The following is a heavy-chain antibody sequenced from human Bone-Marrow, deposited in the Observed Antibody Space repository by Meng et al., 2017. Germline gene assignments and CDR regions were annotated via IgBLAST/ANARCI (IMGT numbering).Heavy chain of an antibody. D-gene: IGHD1-26*01. Sequence: SGSGLGIPPQPLSLTCTLSGDGVAITSAAWHWIRRSPSRGLEWLGRTYYRSRWYTDYAVSVKSRININPDTTENHFSLQLNSVTPEDTAVYYCARESRGSPLDYWGRGTLVTVSS. CDR1: GDGVAITSAA. CDR3: ARESRGSPLDY. V-gene: IGHV6-1*01. J-gene: IGHJ4*02. CDR2: TYYRSRWYT.